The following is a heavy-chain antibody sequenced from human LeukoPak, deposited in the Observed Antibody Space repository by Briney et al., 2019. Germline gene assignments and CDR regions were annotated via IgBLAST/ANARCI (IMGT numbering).Heavy chain of an antibody. Sequence: ASVKVSCKASGYTFTGYYMHWVRQAPGQGLERMGWINPNSGGTNYAQKFQGRVTMTRDTSISTAYMELSRLRSDDTAVYYCASVSYSSSRDIDYWGQGTLVTVSS. V-gene: IGHV1-2*02. CDR2: INPNSGGT. J-gene: IGHJ4*02. CDR3: ASVSYSSSRDIDY. CDR1: GYTFTGYY. D-gene: IGHD6-6*01.